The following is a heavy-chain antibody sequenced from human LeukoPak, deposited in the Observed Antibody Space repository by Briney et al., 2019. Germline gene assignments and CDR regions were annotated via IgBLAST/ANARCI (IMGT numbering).Heavy chain of an antibody. J-gene: IGHJ6*02. D-gene: IGHD1-14*01. CDR2: INHSGST. V-gene: IGHV4-34*01. CDR3: ARLMGTNYYYYGMDV. Sequence: PSETLSLTCAVYGGSFSGYYWSWIRQPPGKGLEWIGEINHSGSTNYNPSLKSRVTISVDTSKNQFSLKLSSVTAADTAVYYCARLMGTNYYYYGMDVWGQGTTVTVSS. CDR1: GGSFSGYY.